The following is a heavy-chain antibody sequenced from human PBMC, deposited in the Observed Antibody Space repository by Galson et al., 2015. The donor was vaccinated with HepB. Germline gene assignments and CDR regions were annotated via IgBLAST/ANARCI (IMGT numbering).Heavy chain of an antibody. J-gene: IGHJ4*02. Sequence: SLRLSCAASGFTFSSYSMNWVRQAPGKGLEWVSSISSSSSYIYYADSVKGRFTISRDNAKNSLYLQMNSLRAEDTAVYYCARSGYSYGHALDYWGQGTLVTVSS. CDR3: ARSGYSYGHALDY. V-gene: IGHV3-21*01. D-gene: IGHD5-18*01. CDR1: GFTFSSYS. CDR2: ISSSSSYI.